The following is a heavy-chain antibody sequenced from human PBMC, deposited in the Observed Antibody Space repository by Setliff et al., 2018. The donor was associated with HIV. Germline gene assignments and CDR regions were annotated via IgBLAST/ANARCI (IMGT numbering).Heavy chain of an antibody. CDR3: ARVSKSSPDAFDI. CDR2: ISRSSGTI. V-gene: IGHV3-48*01. CDR1: GFTFNIYS. Sequence: PGGSLRLSCTASGFTFNIYSMNWVRQAPGKGLEWVSYISRSSGTIYYAESVKGRFTISRDNAKNSLYLQMNSLRAEDTALYYCARVSKSSPDAFDIWGQGTMVTVSS. D-gene: IGHD6-13*01. J-gene: IGHJ3*02.